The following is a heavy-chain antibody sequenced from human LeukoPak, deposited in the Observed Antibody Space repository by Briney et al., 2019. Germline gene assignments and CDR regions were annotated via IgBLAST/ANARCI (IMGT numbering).Heavy chain of an antibody. D-gene: IGHD3-22*01. V-gene: IGHV4-59*01. CDR3: ARGRMPDYYDSSGYQRRFDY. CDR1: GGSISSYY. J-gene: IGHJ4*02. Sequence: SETLSLTCTVSGGSISSYYWSWIRQPPGKGLEWIGYIYYSGSTNYNPSLKSRVTISVDTSKNQFSLKLSSVTAAETAVYYCARGRMPDYYDSSGYQRRFDYWGQGTLVTVSS. CDR2: IYYSGST.